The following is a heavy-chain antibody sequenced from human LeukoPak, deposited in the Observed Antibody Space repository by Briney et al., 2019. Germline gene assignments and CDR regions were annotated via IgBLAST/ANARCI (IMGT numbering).Heavy chain of an antibody. CDR3: ARETDYGDYDC. V-gene: IGHV3-30*04. J-gene: IGHJ4*02. CDR1: GFTFSTYA. Sequence: PGGSLRLSCAASGFTFSTYAMSWVRQAPGKGLEWVAVISYDGSNKYYADSVKGRFTISRDNSKNTLYLQMNSLRAEDTAVYYCARETDYGDYDCWGQGTLVTVSS. D-gene: IGHD4-17*01. CDR2: ISYDGSNK.